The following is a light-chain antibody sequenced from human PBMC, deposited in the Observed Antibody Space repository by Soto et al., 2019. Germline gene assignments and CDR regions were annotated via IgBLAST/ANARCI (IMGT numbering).Light chain of an antibody. CDR3: QQYSSSPVT. Sequence: EFVLTQSPGTLSLSPGERATLSCRASQSVSNNYLAWYQQKPGQAPRLVIYGASSRATGIPDRFSASGSGTDFTLTISRLEPEDFAVYFCQQYSSSPVTFGQGTKVDIK. V-gene: IGKV3-20*01. J-gene: IGKJ1*01. CDR2: GAS. CDR1: QSVSNNY.